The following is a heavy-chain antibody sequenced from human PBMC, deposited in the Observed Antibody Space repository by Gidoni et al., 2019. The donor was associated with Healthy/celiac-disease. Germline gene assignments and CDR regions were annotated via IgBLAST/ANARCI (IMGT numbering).Heavy chain of an antibody. J-gene: IGHJ6*02. D-gene: IGHD3-10*01. CDR3: ARHGSGSKMDV. Sequence: QVQLQQCGAGLLKPSETLSLTRAVYGGSFSGYYWSWIRQPPGKGLEWIGEITHSGSTNYNPSLKSRVTISVDTSKNQFSLKLSSVTAADTAVYYCARHGSGSKMDVWGQGTTVTVSS. CDR2: ITHSGST. CDR1: GGSFSGYY. V-gene: IGHV4-34*01.